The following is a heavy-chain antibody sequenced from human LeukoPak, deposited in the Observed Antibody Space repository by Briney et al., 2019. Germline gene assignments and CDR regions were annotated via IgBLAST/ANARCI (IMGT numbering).Heavy chain of an antibody. D-gene: IGHD3-9*01. Sequence: GRSLRLSCAASGFTFSTYGMHWVRQAPCKGLEWVAVIWYDGSNRYYADSVKGRFTISRDNSKNTLYLQMNSLRAEDTAVYYCAKYYDILTGPWGMDVWGQGTTVTVSS. CDR3: AKYYDILTGPWGMDV. V-gene: IGHV3-33*06. CDR2: IWYDGSNR. J-gene: IGHJ6*02. CDR1: GFTFSTYG.